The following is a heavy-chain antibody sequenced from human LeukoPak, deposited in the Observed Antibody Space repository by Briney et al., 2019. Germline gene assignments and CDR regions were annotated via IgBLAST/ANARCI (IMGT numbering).Heavy chain of an antibody. CDR1: GFTFSSYA. CDR3: SKDVDDYVWGSYRYTSCGY. D-gene: IGHD3-16*02. V-gene: IGHV3-23*01. CDR2: ISGSGGST. Sequence: GGSLRLSCAASGFTFSSYAMSWVRQAPGKGLEWVSAISGSGGSTYYADSVKGRFTISRDNSKNTLYLQMNSLRAEDTAVYYCSKDVDDYVWGSYRYTSCGYWGQGTLVTVSS. J-gene: IGHJ4*02.